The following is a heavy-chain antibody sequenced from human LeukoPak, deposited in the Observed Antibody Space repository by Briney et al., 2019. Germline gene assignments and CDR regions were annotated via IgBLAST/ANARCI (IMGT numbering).Heavy chain of an antibody. V-gene: IGHV1-18*01. D-gene: IGHD6-19*01. CDR1: GYTFTSYG. CDR3: ARRYGSSGWGYYYYYYYMDV. Sequence: GASVKVSCKASGYTFTSYGISWVRQAPGQGLEWMGWISAYNGNTNYAQKLQGRVTMTTDTSTSTAYMELRSLRSDDTAVYYCARRYGSSGWGYYYYYYYMDVWGKGTTVTISS. CDR2: ISAYNGNT. J-gene: IGHJ6*03.